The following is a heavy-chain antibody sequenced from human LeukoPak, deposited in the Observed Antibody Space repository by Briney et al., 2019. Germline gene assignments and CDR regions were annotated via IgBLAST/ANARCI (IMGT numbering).Heavy chain of an antibody. CDR1: GGSIRSGDNY. J-gene: IGHJ4*02. CDR2: IYYSGST. D-gene: IGHD3-22*01. V-gene: IGHV4-30-4*01. Sequence: SQTLSLTCTVSGGSIRSGDNYWIWIRQPPGKGLEWIGYIYYSGSTYYNPSLKSRLTISVDTSKNQFSLKLTSVTAADTAVYFCARARRSSGYYHFDYWGQGTLVTVSS. CDR3: ARARRSSGYYHFDY.